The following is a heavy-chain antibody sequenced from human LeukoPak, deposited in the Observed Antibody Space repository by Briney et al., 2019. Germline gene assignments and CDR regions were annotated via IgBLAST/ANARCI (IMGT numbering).Heavy chain of an antibody. CDR3: ARDGFHPSMEGRFDPYFDY. J-gene: IGHJ4*02. V-gene: IGHV1-69*13. CDR1: GGTFSSYA. CDR2: IIPIFGAA. D-gene: IGHD3-10*01. Sequence: SVKVSCKASGGTFSSYAISWVRQAPGQGLEWMGGIIPIFGAANYAQKFQGRVTITADESTSTAYMELSSLRSEDTAVYYCARDGFHPSMEGRFDPYFDYWGQGTLVTVSS.